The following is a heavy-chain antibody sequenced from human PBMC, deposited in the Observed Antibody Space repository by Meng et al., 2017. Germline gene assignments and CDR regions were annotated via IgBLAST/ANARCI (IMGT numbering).Heavy chain of an antibody. CDR2: ISYDGSNK. CDR1: GFTFSSYA. Sequence: GSSRRLSFAASGFTFSSYAMHWVRQAPGKGLEWVAVISYDGSNKYYADSVKGRFTISRDNSKNTLYLQMNSLRAEDTAVYYCARVGLLWFGESYYFDYWGQGTLVTVSS. J-gene: IGHJ4*02. CDR3: ARVGLLWFGESYYFDY. V-gene: IGHV3-30*04. D-gene: IGHD3-10*01.